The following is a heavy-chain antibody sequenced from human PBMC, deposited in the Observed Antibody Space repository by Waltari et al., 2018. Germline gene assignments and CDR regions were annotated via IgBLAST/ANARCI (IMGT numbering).Heavy chain of an antibody. Sequence: EVQLVESGEGLVQPGGFLRLSCAASGCTFRSYAMQWVRQAPGKGLEYVSAISSNGGSTYYADSVKGRFTISRDNSKNTLYLQMGSLRAEDMAVYYCARGLGERDPTWGWFDPWGQGTLVTVSS. V-gene: IGHV3-64*02. D-gene: IGHD3-10*01. CDR1: GCTFRSYA. CDR2: ISSNGGST. J-gene: IGHJ5*02. CDR3: ARGLGERDPTWGWFDP.